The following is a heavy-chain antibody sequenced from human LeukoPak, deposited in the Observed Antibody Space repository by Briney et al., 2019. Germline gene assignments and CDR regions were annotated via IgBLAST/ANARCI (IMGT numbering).Heavy chain of an antibody. Sequence: PGGSLRLSCAASGFTFSDYYMSWVRQAPGKGLGWVSYISSSGSTIYYADSVKGRFTISRDNATNSLYLQMNSLRAEDTAVYYCARVERESSSWFLTPFDPWGQGTLVTGSS. D-gene: IGHD6-13*01. CDR1: GFTFSDYY. CDR2: ISSSGSTI. V-gene: IGHV3-11*01. CDR3: ARVERESSSWFLTPFDP. J-gene: IGHJ5*02.